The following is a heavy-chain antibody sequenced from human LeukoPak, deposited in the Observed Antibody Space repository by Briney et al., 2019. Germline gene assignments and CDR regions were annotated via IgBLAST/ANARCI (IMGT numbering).Heavy chain of an antibody. CDR2: IYYSGST. J-gene: IGHJ6*02. D-gene: IGHD3-3*01. CDR1: GGSISSSSYY. CDR3: ASGRRDYDFWSGYYIPTNGMDV. V-gene: IGHV4-39*01. Sequence: PSETLSLTCTVSGGSISSSSYYWGWIRQPPGKGLEWIGSIYYSGSTYYNPSLKSRVTISVDTSKNQFSLKLSSVTAADTAVYYCASGRRDYDFWSGYYIPTNGMDVWGQGTTVTVSS.